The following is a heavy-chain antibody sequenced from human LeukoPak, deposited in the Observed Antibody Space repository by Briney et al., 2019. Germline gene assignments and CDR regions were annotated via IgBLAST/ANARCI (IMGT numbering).Heavy chain of an antibody. J-gene: IGHJ4*02. V-gene: IGHV1-69*05. Sequence: ASVKVSFTSSVGTFSSYAISWVRQAPGQGLEWVGGIIPIFGTANYAQKVECRVTITTDESTSTSYMELSSLRSEDTAVYYCARATTVATVGGEDYWGQGTLVTVSS. CDR1: VGTFSSYA. CDR3: ARATTVATVGGEDY. CDR2: IIPIFGTA. D-gene: IGHD4-17*01.